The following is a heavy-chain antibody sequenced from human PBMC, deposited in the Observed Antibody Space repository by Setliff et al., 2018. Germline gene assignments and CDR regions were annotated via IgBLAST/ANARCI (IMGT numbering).Heavy chain of an antibody. D-gene: IGHD6-19*01. Sequence: GGSLRLSCAASGFNFNRYAMNWVRQTPGKGLEWVSSISSTGSYKPYADSVRGRFTISRDNARNSVYLQMNSLRAEDAAVYYCATSDWYAAFDHWGQGTLVTVSS. V-gene: IGHV3-21*01. CDR2: ISSTGSYK. J-gene: IGHJ4*02. CDR3: ATSDWYAAFDH. CDR1: GFNFNRYA.